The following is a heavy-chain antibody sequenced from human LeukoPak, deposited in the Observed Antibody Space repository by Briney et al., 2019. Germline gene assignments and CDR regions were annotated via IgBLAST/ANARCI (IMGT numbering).Heavy chain of an antibody. CDR1: GYSISSGYY. CDR2: IYHSGST. CDR3: ASYYTAMGTFDY. J-gene: IGHJ4*02. Sequence: PSETLSLTCAVSGYSISSGYYWGWIRQPPGKGLEWIGSIYHSGSTYYNSSLKSRVTISVDTSKNQFSLKLSSVTAADTAVYYWASYYTAMGTFDYWGQGTLVPVSS. V-gene: IGHV4-38-2*01. D-gene: IGHD5-18*01.